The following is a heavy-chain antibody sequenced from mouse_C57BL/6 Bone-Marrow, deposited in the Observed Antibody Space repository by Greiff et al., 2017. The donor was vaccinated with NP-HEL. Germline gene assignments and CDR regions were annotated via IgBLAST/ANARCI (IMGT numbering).Heavy chain of an antibody. D-gene: IGHD2-1*01. CDR3: ARHRGNYDFDY. Sequence: EVQLVESGGGLVQPGESLKLSCESNEYEFPSHDMSWVRQTPEKRLELVAAINRDGGGTYYPDTMEGRFTISRDTTKKTLYLQMSSLTSEDTALYYCARHRGNYDFDYWGQGTTLTVSS. CDR2: INRDGGGT. CDR1: EYEFPSHD. J-gene: IGHJ2*01. V-gene: IGHV5-2*01.